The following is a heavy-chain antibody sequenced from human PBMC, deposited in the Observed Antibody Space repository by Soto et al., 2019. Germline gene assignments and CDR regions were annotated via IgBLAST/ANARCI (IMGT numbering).Heavy chain of an antibody. Sequence: QVQLVQSGAEVKKPGSSVKVSCKASGGTFSSYTISWVRQAPGQGLEWMGRIIPILGIANYAQKFQGRVTITADKSTSTAYMELSSMRSEDTAVYYCARGTVRVKYGSPLFDPWGQGTLVTVSS. CDR3: ARGTVRVKYGSPLFDP. D-gene: IGHD3-10*01. CDR2: IIPILGIA. V-gene: IGHV1-69*02. CDR1: GGTFSSYT. J-gene: IGHJ5*02.